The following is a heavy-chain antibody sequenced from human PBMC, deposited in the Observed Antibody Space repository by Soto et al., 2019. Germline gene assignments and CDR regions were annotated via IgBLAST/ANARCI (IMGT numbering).Heavy chain of an antibody. CDR2: IYYSGST. CDR3: ARGDYDILTGYGGYFDY. Sequence: QVQLQESGPGLVKPSETLSLTCTVSGGSISSYYWSWIRQPPGKGLEWIGYIYYSGSTNYNPSLKIRVTISVDTSKNQFSLKLSSVTAADTAVYYCARGDYDILTGYGGYFDYWGQGTLVTVSS. D-gene: IGHD3-9*01. V-gene: IGHV4-59*01. CDR1: GGSISSYY. J-gene: IGHJ4*02.